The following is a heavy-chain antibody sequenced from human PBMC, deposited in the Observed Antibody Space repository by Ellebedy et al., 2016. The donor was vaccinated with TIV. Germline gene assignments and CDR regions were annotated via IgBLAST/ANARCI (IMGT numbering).Heavy chain of an antibody. Sequence: AASVKVFCKASGYTFTSYYMHWVRQAPGQGLEWMGIINPSGGSTTYAQKLQGRVTMTRDTSTSTVYMELSGLRSEDTAVYYCARARSSGWLHTPDYWGQGTLVTVSS. CDR2: INPSGGST. CDR1: GYTFTSYY. D-gene: IGHD6-19*01. CDR3: ARARSSGWLHTPDY. J-gene: IGHJ4*02. V-gene: IGHV1-46*04.